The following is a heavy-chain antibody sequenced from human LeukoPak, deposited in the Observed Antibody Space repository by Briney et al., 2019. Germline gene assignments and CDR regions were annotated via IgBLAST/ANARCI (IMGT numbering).Heavy chain of an antibody. D-gene: IGHD6-13*01. CDR1: GYSFTSYW. V-gene: IGHV5-51*01. J-gene: IGHJ4*02. CDR3: VLAAASNVFDY. CDR2: IYPGDSDT. Sequence: GGSLKISCKGSGYSFTSYWIGWVRQMPGKGLEWMGTIYPGDSDTTYSPSFQGQVTISADKSISTAYLQWSSLKASDTAMYYCVLAAASNVFDYWGQGTLVTVSS.